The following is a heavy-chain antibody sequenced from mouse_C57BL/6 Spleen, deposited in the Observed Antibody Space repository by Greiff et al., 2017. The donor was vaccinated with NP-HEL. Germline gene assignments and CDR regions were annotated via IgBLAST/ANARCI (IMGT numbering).Heavy chain of an antibody. CDR3: TRAYYSNYAYFDV. D-gene: IGHD2-5*01. J-gene: IGHJ1*03. CDR1: GFNIKDDY. V-gene: IGHV14-4*01. CDR2: IDPENGDT. Sequence: EVQLQQSGAELVRPGASVKLSCTASGFNIKDDYMHWVKQRPEQGLEWIGWIDPENGDTEYASKFQGKATITADTSSNTAYLQLSSLTSEDTAVDYCTRAYYSNYAYFDVWGTGTTVTVSS.